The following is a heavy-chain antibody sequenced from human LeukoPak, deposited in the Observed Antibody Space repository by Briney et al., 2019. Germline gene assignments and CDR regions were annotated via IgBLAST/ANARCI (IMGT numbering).Heavy chain of an antibody. D-gene: IGHD1-26*01. Sequence: GGSLRLSCAASGFTFSSYWMHWVRQDPGKGLVWGSSISSDGTTTRYADSVKGRFTISRDNAKNTLDLQMNSLRAEDTAVYYCTKGVVGSTPYGMDVWGQGTTVTVSS. CDR1: GFTFSSYW. J-gene: IGHJ6*02. CDR3: TKGVVGSTPYGMDV. CDR2: ISSDGTTT. V-gene: IGHV3-74*01.